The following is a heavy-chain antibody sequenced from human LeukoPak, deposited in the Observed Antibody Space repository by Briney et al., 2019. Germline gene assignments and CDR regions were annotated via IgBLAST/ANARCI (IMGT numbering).Heavy chain of an antibody. CDR2: IYSGGST. Sequence: PSETLPLTCTVSGGSISTSSYSWGWIRQPPGKGLEWIGSIYSGGSTYYNPSLKSRVSFSVDTSNNQFSLKLNSVTAADTSLYFCARQVYRGSGHSSGYYGPYFDYWGQGTLVTVSS. J-gene: IGHJ4*02. CDR1: GGSISTSSYS. CDR3: ARQVYRGSGHSSGYYGPYFDY. V-gene: IGHV4-39*01. D-gene: IGHD3-22*01.